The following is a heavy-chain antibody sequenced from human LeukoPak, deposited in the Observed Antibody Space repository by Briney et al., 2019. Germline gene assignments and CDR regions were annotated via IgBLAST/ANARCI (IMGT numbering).Heavy chain of an antibody. CDR2: INHSGST. J-gene: IGHJ4*02. V-gene: IGHV4-34*01. CDR3: ARGGAVAGTSGSDY. D-gene: IGHD6-19*01. Sequence: LETLFLTCAVYGGSFSGYYWSWIRQPPGKGLEWIGEINHSGSTNYNPSLKSRVTISVDTSKNQFTLKLSSVTAADTAVYYCARGGAVAGTSGSDYWGQGTLVTVSS. CDR1: GGSFSGYY.